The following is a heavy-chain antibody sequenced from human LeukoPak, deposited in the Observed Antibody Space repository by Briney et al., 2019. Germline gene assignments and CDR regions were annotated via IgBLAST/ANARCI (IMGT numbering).Heavy chain of an antibody. D-gene: IGHD3-10*01. J-gene: IGHJ6*03. CDR2: INPNSGGT. CDR3: ARAYSYGSGSYYPRYYMDV. V-gene: IGHV1-2*02. CDR1: GYTFTGYY. Sequence: GASVKVSCKASGYTFTGYYMHWVRQAPGQGLEWMGWINPNSGGTNYAQKFQGRVTMTRDTSISTAYMELSRLRSDDTAVYYCARAYSYGSGSYYPRYYMDVWGKGTTVTISS.